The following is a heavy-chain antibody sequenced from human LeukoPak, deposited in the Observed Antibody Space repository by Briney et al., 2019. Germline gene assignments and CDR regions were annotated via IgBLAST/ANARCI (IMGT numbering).Heavy chain of an antibody. CDR2: ISYDGSNK. J-gene: IGHJ3*02. CDR3: AKPSGVVVTASDAFDI. Sequence: PGRSLRLSCAASGFTFSSYGIHWVRQAPGKGLEWVAIISYDGSNKYYADSAKGRFTISRDNSENTLYLQMNSLRAEDTAVYYCAKPSGVVVTASDAFDIWGQGTMVTVSS. D-gene: IGHD2-21*02. CDR1: GFTFSSYG. V-gene: IGHV3-30*18.